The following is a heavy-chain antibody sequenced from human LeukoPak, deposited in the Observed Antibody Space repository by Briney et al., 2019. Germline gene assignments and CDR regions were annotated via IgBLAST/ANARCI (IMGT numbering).Heavy chain of an antibody. CDR3: ARGVLRGYCSSTSCKRYYYYMDV. CDR1: GYTFTSYD. V-gene: IGHV1-8*01. J-gene: IGHJ6*03. Sequence: ASVKVSCKASGYTFTSYDINWVRQATGQGLEWMGWMNPNSGNTGYAQKFQGRVTMTRNTSISTAYMELSSLRSEDTAVYYCARGVLRGYCSSTSCKRYYYYMDVWGKGTTVTISS. CDR2: MNPNSGNT. D-gene: IGHD2-2*01.